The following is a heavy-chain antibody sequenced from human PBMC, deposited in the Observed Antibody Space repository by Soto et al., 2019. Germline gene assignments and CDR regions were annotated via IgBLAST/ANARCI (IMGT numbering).Heavy chain of an antibody. CDR2: IYPADSDI. D-gene: IGHD3-9*01. CDR1: GYSFVPYY. CDR3: ARRVGGGDFDILTGSLGYFDS. J-gene: IGHJ4*03. V-gene: IGHV5-51*01. Sequence: VESLKISFKASGYSFVPYYMGWVRELPGQGLEWMGIIYPADSDIKYNPSFEGHVTMSVDKSSTTAFLYWSALKASDSAMYYCARRVGGGDFDILTGSLGYFDSWGLGTLVTVSS.